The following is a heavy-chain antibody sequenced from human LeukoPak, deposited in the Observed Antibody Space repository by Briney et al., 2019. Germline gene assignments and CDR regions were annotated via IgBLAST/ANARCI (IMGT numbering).Heavy chain of an antibody. Sequence: GASVKVSCKASGGTFTSYDINWVRQATGQGLEWMGWMNPNSGNTGYAQKFQGRVTITRNTSISTAYMELSSLRSEDTAVYYCARGSTWEHGDYWGQGTLVTVSS. CDR1: GGTFTSYD. J-gene: IGHJ4*02. D-gene: IGHD1-26*01. CDR3: ARGSTWEHGDY. CDR2: MNPNSGNT. V-gene: IGHV1-8*03.